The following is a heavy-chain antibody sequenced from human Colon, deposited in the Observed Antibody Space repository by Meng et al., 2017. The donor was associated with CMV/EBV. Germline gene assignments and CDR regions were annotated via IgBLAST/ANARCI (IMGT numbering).Heavy chain of an antibody. V-gene: IGHV3-30*14. D-gene: IGHD1-7*01. CDR2: ISYDGSAE. J-gene: IGHJ4*02. CDR1: GLMFSAYG. CDR3: VTGTTGYFDL. Sequence: GESLKISCAASGLMFSAYGVHWVRQAPGKGLEWVAAISYDGSAEYYADSVKGRFTISRDNDRNIMDLQMSSLRADDTAIYYCVTGTTGYFDLWGQGTLVTVSS.